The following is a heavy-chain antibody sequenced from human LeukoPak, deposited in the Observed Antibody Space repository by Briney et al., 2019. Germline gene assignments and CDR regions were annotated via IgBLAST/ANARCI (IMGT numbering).Heavy chain of an antibody. J-gene: IGHJ6*03. V-gene: IGHV3-21*01. Sequence: GGSLRLSCAASGFTFSSYAMNWVRQAPGKGLEWVSSISSSSSYIYYADSVKGRFTISRDNAKNSLYLQMNSLRAEDTAVYYCARVGVLLWFGELLRNYYYYMDVWGKGTTVTISS. D-gene: IGHD3-10*01. CDR1: GFTFSSYA. CDR3: ARVGVLLWFGELLRNYYYYMDV. CDR2: ISSSSSYI.